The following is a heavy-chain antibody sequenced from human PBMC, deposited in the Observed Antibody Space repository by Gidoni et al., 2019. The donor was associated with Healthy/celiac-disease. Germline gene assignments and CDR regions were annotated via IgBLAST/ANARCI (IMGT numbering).Heavy chain of an antibody. V-gene: IGHV4-59*01. CDR2: IYYSGST. CDR3: ARGVTAAKFDP. D-gene: IGHD2-21*02. CDR1: GGSISSYY. Sequence: QVQLQESGPGLVKPSETLSLTCTVSGGSISSYYWSWIRQPPGKGLEWIGYIYYSGSTNYNPSLKSRVTISVDTSKNQFSLKLSSVTAADTAVYYCARGVTAAKFDPWGQGTLVTVSS. J-gene: IGHJ5*02.